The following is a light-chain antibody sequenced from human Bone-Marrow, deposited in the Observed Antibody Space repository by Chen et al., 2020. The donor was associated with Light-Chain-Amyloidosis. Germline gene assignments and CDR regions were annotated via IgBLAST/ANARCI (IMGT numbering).Light chain of an antibody. V-gene: IGLV3-21*02. Sequence: SYGLTQPSSVSVAPGQTPTMACRGNNIGSTSVHWYQLTPGQAPLLVVYDDSDRPSGIPERLSGSNSGNTATLTISRVEAGDEADYYCQVWDRSSDRPVFGGGTKLTVL. CDR3: QVWDRSSDRPV. CDR2: DDS. CDR1: NIGSTS. J-gene: IGLJ3*02.